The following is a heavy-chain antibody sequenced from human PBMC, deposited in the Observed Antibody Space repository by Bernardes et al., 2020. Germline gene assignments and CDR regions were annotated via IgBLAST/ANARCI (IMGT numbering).Heavy chain of an antibody. CDR1: GYSISSGYY. CDR3: ASQPPYCSGSSCPDY. CDR2: IYNTGST. D-gene: IGHD2-2*01. Sequence: SETLSLTCAVSGYSISSGYYWGWIRQPPGKGLEWIGNIYNTGSTHYSPSLKSRVAISLDTSKNQFSMKLTSVTAADTAVYYCASQPPYCSGSSCPDYWGQGTLVTVSS. V-gene: IGHV4-38-2*01. J-gene: IGHJ4*02.